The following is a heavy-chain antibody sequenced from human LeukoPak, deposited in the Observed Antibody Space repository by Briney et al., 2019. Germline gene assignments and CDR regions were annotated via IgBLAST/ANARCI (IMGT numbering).Heavy chain of an antibody. CDR1: GFTFDDYA. Sequence: GGSLRLSCAASGFTFDDYAMHWVRQAPGKGLEWVSGISWNSGSIGYADSVKGRFTISRDNAKNSLYLQMNSLRAEDMALYYCAKASIYGYYFDYWSQGTLVTVSS. CDR2: ISWNSGSI. D-gene: IGHD3-10*01. V-gene: IGHV3-9*03. CDR3: AKASIYGYYFDY. J-gene: IGHJ4*02.